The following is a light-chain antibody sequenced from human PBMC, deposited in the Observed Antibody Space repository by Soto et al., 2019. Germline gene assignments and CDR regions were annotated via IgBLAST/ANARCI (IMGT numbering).Light chain of an antibody. Sequence: AIQMTQSQSSLSASVGDRVTIACRASQGIRNDLVWYQQKPGKAPNLLIYAASSLQSGVPSRFCGSGSGTDFTLTISRLQPEDFATYYCLQQYNSPRTFGQGTKVEIK. CDR1: QGIRND. CDR2: AAS. CDR3: LQQYNSPRT. V-gene: IGKV1-6*01. J-gene: IGKJ1*01.